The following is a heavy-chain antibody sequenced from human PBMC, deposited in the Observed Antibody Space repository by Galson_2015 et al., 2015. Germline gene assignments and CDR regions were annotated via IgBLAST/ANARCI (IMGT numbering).Heavy chain of an antibody. J-gene: IGHJ6*02. Sequence: SVKVSCKASGGTFSSYAISWVRQAPGQGLERMGGIIPIFGTANYAQKFQGRVTITADESTSTAYMELSSLRSEDTAVYYCARDNKSEDIVVVPAASGYYYGMDVWGQGTTVTVSS. V-gene: IGHV1-69*13. D-gene: IGHD2-2*01. CDR2: IIPIFGTA. CDR3: ARDNKSEDIVVVPAASGYYYGMDV. CDR1: GGTFSSYA.